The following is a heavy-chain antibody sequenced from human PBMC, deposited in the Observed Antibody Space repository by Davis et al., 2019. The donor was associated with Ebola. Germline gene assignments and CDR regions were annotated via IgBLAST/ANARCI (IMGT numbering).Heavy chain of an antibody. J-gene: IGHJ6*04. V-gene: IGHV1-8*01. CDR1: GYTFSNFD. D-gene: IGHD3-10*01. CDR2: KNPNSGNT. CDR3: ARGTLWFGELLATSYGMDV. Sequence: ASVKVSCKASGYTFSNFDIIRVRQATGQGLEWMGWKNPNSGNTGYAQKFQGRVTMTTNTSISTAYMELSSLSSDDTAVYYCARGTLWFGELLATSYGMDVWGKGTTVTVSS.